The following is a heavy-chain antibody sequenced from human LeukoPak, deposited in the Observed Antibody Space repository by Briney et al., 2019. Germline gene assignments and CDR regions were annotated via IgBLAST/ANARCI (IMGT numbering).Heavy chain of an antibody. V-gene: IGHV3-48*03. D-gene: IGHD3-9*01. J-gene: IGHJ6*04. Sequence: GGSLRLSCAASGFTFSSYEMNWVRQAPGKGLEWVSYISSSGSTIYYADSVKGRFTISRDNAKNSLYLQMNSLRAEDTAVYYCARVYYDILTGYYYGMDVWGKGTTVTVSS. CDR1: GFTFSSYE. CDR2: ISSSGSTI. CDR3: ARVYYDILTGYYYGMDV.